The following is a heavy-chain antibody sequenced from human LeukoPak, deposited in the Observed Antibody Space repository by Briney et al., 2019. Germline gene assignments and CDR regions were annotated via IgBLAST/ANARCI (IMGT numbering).Heavy chain of an antibody. CDR2: INTDTGNP. J-gene: IGHJ4*02. V-gene: IGHV7-4-1*02. D-gene: IGHD3-22*01. CDR1: GHIVTSYG. CDR3: ARAESSYFDSSGYYLDY. Sequence: GASVKFSCKASGHIVTSYGMNWVRQAPGQGLEWRGWINTDTGNPTYAQGFTGRFVFSLDTSVSTAYLQTSSLKAEDTAVYYCARAESSYFDSSGYYLDYWGQGTLVTVSS.